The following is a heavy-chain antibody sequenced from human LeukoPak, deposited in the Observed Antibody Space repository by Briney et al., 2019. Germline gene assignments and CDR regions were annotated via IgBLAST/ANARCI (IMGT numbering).Heavy chain of an antibody. CDR1: GFTFSSYA. V-gene: IGHV3-30-3*01. D-gene: IGHD2-21*01. Sequence: GGSLRLSCAASGFTFSSYAMHWVRQAPGKGLEWVAVISYDGSNKYYADSVKGRFTISRDNSKNTLYLQMNSLRAEDTAVYYCAREGIAFDYWGQGTLVTVSS. J-gene: IGHJ4*02. CDR3: AREGIAFDY. CDR2: ISYDGSNK.